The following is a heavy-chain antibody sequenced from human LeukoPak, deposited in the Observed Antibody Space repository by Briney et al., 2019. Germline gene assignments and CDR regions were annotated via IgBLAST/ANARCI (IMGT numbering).Heavy chain of an antibody. Sequence: GGSLRLSCAASGFTFSSYAMSWVRQAPGKGLEWVAVIWYDGSNKYYADSVKGRFTISRDNSKNTLYLQMNSLRAEDTAVYYCARDWLYCSGGSCYQLIDYWGQGTLVTVSS. V-gene: IGHV3-33*08. D-gene: IGHD2-15*01. CDR3: ARDWLYCSGGSCYQLIDY. CDR2: IWYDGSNK. J-gene: IGHJ4*02. CDR1: GFTFSSYA.